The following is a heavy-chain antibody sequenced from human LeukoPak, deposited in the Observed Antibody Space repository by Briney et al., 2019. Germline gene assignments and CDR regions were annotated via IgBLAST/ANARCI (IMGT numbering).Heavy chain of an antibody. CDR1: GFTVSSNY. Sequence: QPGGSLRLSCAASGFTVSSNYMSWVRQAPGKGLEWVSIIYSGGSTYYADSVKGRFTIPRDNSKNTLYLQMNSLRAEDTAVYYCASKGPQYTSSWYYFDYWGQGTLVTVSS. J-gene: IGHJ4*02. D-gene: IGHD6-13*01. CDR2: IYSGGST. CDR3: ASKGPQYTSSWYYFDY. V-gene: IGHV3-66*02.